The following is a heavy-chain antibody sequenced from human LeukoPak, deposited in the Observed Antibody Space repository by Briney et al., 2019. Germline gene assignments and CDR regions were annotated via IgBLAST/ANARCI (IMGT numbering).Heavy chain of an antibody. CDR3: ARGYNPYYFDY. J-gene: IGHJ4*02. CDR2: IYHSGST. Sequence: SETLSLTCTVSGGSISSYDCSWIRQPPGKGLEWIGYIYHSGSTNYNPSLKSRVTISVDTSKNQFSLKLSSATAADTAVFYCARGYNPYYFDYWGQGTLVTVSS. CDR1: GGSISSYD. D-gene: IGHD1-1*01. V-gene: IGHV4-59*01.